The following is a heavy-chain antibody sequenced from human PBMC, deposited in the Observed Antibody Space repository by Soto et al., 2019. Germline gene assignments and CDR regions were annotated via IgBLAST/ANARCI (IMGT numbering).Heavy chain of an antibody. CDR3: TRPKGGYYYNYGMDV. D-gene: IGHD3-16*01. Sequence: GGSLRLSCTASGFTFGDYAMSWFRQAPGKGLEWVGFIRSKAYGGTTEYDASVKGRFTISRDDSKSIAYLQMNSLKTEDTAVYYCTRPKGGYYYNYGMDVWGQGTTVTVSS. J-gene: IGHJ6*02. V-gene: IGHV3-49*03. CDR1: GFTFGDYA. CDR2: IRSKAYGGTT.